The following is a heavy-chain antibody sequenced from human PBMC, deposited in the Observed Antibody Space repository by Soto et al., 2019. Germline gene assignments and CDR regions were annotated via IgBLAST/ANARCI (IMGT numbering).Heavy chain of an antibody. J-gene: IGHJ5*02. CDR3: ARGVVREGYLFDP. V-gene: IGHV4-30-4*01. CDR2: IYYSGST. Sequence: SETLSLTCTVSGGSISSGDYYWSWIRQPPGKGLEWIGYIYYSGSTYYNPSLKSRVTISVDTSKNQFSLKLSSVTAADTAVYYCARGVVREGYLFDPWGQGTLVTVSS. CDR1: GGSISSGDYY. D-gene: IGHD3-10*01.